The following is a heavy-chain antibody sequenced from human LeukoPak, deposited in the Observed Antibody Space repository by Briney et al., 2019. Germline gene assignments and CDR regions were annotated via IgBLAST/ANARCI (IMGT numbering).Heavy chain of an antibody. CDR1: GYNFSTYG. CDR2: IIPIFGTA. CDR3: ARENCNSTSCYTRYYYGIDV. J-gene: IGHJ6*02. D-gene: IGHD2-2*02. V-gene: IGHV1-69*13. Sequence: ASVNVSCKASGYNFSTYGISWVRQAPGQGLEWMGGIIPIFGTAIYAQNFQDRVTITADESPSTAYMELSGLRSEDTAVYYCARENCNSTSCYTRYYYGIDVWGQGTTVTVSS.